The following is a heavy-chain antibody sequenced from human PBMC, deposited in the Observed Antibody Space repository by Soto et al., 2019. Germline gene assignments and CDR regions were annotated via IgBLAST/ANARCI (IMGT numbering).Heavy chain of an antibody. CDR3: AKDQGGPGPYYYYGMDV. CDR2: ISGSGGST. D-gene: IGHD2-15*01. V-gene: IGHV3-23*01. J-gene: IGHJ6*02. Sequence: GGSLRLSCAASGFTFSSYAMSWVRHAPGKGLEWVSAISGSGGSTYYADSVKGRFTISRDNSKNTLYLQMNSLRAEDTAVYYCAKDQGGPGPYYYYGMDVWGQGTTVTVSS. CDR1: GFTFSSYA.